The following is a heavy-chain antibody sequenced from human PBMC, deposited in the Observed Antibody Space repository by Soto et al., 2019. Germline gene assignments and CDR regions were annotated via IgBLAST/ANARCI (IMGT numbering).Heavy chain of an antibody. V-gene: IGHV4-34*01. CDR1: GGSFSGYY. Sequence: TCAVYGGSFSGYYWSWIRQPPGKGLEWIGEINHSGSTNYNPSLKSRVTILVDMSKNQFSLNLNSVTAADTAVYYCARPPPGSRRCFHPWGQATPVTV. CDR2: INHSGST. D-gene: IGHD3-10*01. CDR3: ARPPPGSRRCFHP. J-gene: IGHJ5*02.